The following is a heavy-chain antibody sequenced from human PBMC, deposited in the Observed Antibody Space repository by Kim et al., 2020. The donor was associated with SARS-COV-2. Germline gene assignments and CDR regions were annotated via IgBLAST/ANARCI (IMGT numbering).Heavy chain of an antibody. Sequence: SETLSLTCTVSGGSISSSSYYWGWIRQPPGKGLEWIGSIYYSVSTYYNPSLKSRVTISVDTSKNQFSLKLSSVTAADTAVYYCARPNLVGIMDYWGQGTLVTVSS. CDR2: IYYSVST. J-gene: IGHJ4*02. CDR1: GGSISSSSYY. CDR3: ARPNLVGIMDY. V-gene: IGHV4-39*01. D-gene: IGHD3-22*01.